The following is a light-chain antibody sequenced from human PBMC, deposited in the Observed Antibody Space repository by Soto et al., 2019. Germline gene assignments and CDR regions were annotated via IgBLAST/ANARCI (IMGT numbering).Light chain of an antibody. Sequence: QSVLTQPPSASGTPGQTIAISCSGGSSNIGSHTVNWYQQLPGTAPRLLIYSNTQRPSRVPDRFSGSKSGTSASLAISGLQSEYEGHYYCAAWDDSLNGVVFGGGTKVTVL. J-gene: IGLJ2*01. V-gene: IGLV1-44*01. CDR2: SNT. CDR3: AAWDDSLNGVV. CDR1: SSNIGSHT.